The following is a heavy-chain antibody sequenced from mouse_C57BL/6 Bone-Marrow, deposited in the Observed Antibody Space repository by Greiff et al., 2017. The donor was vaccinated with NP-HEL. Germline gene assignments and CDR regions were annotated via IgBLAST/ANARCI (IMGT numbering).Heavy chain of an antibody. CDR2: ISNGGGST. CDR3: ARPLLLGFAY. V-gene: IGHV5-12*01. Sequence: EVKLMESGGGLVQPGGSLKLSCAASGFTFSDYYMYWVRQTPEKRLEWVAYISNGGGSTYYPDTVKGRFTISRDNAKNTLYLQMSRLKSEDTAMYYCARPLLLGFAYWGQGTLVTVSA. J-gene: IGHJ3*01. D-gene: IGHD1-1*01. CDR1: GFTFSDYY.